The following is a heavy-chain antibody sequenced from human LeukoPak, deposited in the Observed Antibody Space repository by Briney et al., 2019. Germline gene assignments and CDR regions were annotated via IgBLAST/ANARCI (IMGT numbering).Heavy chain of an antibody. D-gene: IGHD5-18*01. CDR2: ISGSGGST. CDR1: GFTFSSYA. J-gene: IGHJ4*02. Sequence: PGGSLRLSCAASGFTFSSYAMSWARQAPGKGLEWVSAISGSGGSTYYADSVKGRFTISRDNSKNTLYLQMNSLRAEDTAVYYCAKSGRGGSYAGFDYWGQGTLVTVSS. V-gene: IGHV3-23*01. CDR3: AKSGRGGSYAGFDY.